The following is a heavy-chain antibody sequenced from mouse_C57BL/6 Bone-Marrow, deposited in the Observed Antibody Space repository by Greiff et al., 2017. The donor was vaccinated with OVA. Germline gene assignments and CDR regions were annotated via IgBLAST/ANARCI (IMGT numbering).Heavy chain of an antibody. V-gene: IGHV5-15*01. Sequence: EVKLVESGGGLVQPGGSLKLSCAASGFTFSDYGMAWVRQAPRKGPEWVAFISNLAYSIYYADTVTGRFTISRENAKNTLDLEMSSLRSEDTAMYYCARRGDYSYAMDYWGQGTSVTVSS. CDR1: GFTFSDYG. J-gene: IGHJ4*01. CDR3: ARRGDYSYAMDY. CDR2: ISNLAYSI. D-gene: IGHD1-1*01.